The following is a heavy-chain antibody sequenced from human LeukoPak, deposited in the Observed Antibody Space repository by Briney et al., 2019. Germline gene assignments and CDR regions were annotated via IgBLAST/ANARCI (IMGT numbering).Heavy chain of an antibody. D-gene: IGHD2-2*01. CDR1: GDSISSSSYF. CDR2: IYHSGST. V-gene: IGHV4-39*07. Sequence: SETLSLTCNVSGDSISSSSYFWGWIRQPPGKGLEWIGSIYHSGSTYYNPSLKSRVTISVDTSKNQFSLKLSSVTAADTAVYYCAGTRGYCSSTSCYAFGIAAAGANWFDPWGQGPLVTVSS. J-gene: IGHJ5*02. CDR3: AGTRGYCSSTSCYAFGIAAAGANWFDP.